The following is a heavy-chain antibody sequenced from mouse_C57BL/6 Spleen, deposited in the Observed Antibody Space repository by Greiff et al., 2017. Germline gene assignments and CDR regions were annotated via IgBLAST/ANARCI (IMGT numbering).Heavy chain of an antibody. CDR1: GYTFTSYW. J-gene: IGHJ2*01. D-gene: IGHD1-1*01. CDR3: AREGITTVVAGVDY. CDR2: IDPNSGGT. V-gene: IGHV1-72*01. Sequence: QVQLKQPGAELVKPGASVKLSCKASGYTFTSYWMHWVKQRPGRGLEWIGRIDPNSGGTKYNEKFKSKATLTVDKPSSTAYMQLSSLTSEDSAVYYCAREGITTVVAGVDYWGQGTTLTVSS.